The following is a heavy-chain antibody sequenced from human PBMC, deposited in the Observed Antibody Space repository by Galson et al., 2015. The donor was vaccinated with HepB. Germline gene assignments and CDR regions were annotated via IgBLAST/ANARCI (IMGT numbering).Heavy chain of an antibody. CDR2: ISYDGKKT. CDR1: EFTFSRYG. J-gene: IGHJ1*01. CDR3: ARDGRYYGTDLGAHH. V-gene: IGHV3-30*03. Sequence: SLRLSCAASEFTFSRYGMHWVRQAPGKGLEGVAVISYDGKKTYYGDSVKGRFTISRDNSRNTVFLQMNTLRPEDTAHYYCARDGRYYGTDLGAHHWGQGTLVVVSS. D-gene: IGHD3-10*01.